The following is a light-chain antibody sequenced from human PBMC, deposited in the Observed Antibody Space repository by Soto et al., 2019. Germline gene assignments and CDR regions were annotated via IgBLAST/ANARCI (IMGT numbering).Light chain of an antibody. CDR3: SSYTSSSTGV. CDR1: RSDIGTYDF. CDR2: EVN. V-gene: IGLV2-14*01. Sequence: QSALTQPASVSGSPGQSITISCTGTRSDIGTYDFVSWYQQHPGKAPKLMIYEVNNRPSGVSNRFSGSKSGNTASLTISGLQTEDEADYYCSSYTSSSTGVFGTGTKVTVL. J-gene: IGLJ1*01.